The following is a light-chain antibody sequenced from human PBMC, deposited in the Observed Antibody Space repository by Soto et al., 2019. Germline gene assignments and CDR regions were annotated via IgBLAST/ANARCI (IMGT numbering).Light chain of an antibody. CDR2: GAS. Sequence: EIVMTHSPATLSVAPGERVTLXXRASQGVSRKLAWYQHKSGQAPRXLISGASAGATGIPARFSGSGSGTDFTLTISSLEPEDFAVYYCQQRSNWLTFGGGTKVDIK. CDR1: QGVSRK. CDR3: QQRSNWLT. V-gene: IGKV3-11*01. J-gene: IGKJ4*01.